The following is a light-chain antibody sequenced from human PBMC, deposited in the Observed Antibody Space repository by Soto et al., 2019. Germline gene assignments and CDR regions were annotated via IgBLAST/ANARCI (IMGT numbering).Light chain of an antibody. V-gene: IGKV3-15*01. CDR1: QSVSSN. J-gene: IGKJ2*01. Sequence: EIVMTQSPATLSVSPGERATLSCRASQSVSSNLAWYQQKPGQAPRLLIYGASTRATGIPARFSGSGSGTEFTLTICSLQSEDFAVYYCQQYNNWPGTFGQGTKLEIK. CDR3: QQYNNWPGT. CDR2: GAS.